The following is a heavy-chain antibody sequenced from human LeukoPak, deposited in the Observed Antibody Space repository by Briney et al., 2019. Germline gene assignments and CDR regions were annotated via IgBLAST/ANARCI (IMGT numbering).Heavy chain of an antibody. V-gene: IGHV3-23*01. CDR2: ISGSGGST. J-gene: IGHJ4*02. CDR1: GFTFSSYG. CDR3: AKDAYYYDSSGYFDY. D-gene: IGHD3-22*01. Sequence: GGSLRLSCAASGFTFSSYGMSWVRQAPGKGLEWVSAISGSGGSTYYADSVKGRFTISRDNSKNTLYLQMNSLRAEDTAVYYCAKDAYYYDSSGYFDYWGQGTLVTVSS.